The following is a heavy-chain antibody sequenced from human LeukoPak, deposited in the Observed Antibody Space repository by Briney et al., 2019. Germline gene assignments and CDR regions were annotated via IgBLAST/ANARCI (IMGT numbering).Heavy chain of an antibody. CDR3: AKDRTMAADGTYFDY. J-gene: IGHJ4*02. CDR1: GFTFSSFG. D-gene: IGHD6-13*01. CDR2: IRYDGSNK. V-gene: IGHV3-30*02. Sequence: PGGSLRLSCAASGFTFSSFGVHWVHQAPGKGLEWISFIRYDGSNKYYTDSVKGRFTISRDNSQNTLYLQMNSLRTEDTALYFCAKDRTMAADGTYFDYWGQGTLVTVSS.